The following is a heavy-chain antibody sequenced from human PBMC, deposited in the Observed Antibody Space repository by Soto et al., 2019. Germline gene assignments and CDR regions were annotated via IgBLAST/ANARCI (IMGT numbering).Heavy chain of an antibody. V-gene: IGHV3-74*01. CDR2: INTDGSFA. CDR3: AGGMGGWPF. D-gene: IGHD6-19*01. J-gene: IGHJ4*02. Sequence: EVQLVESGGGLVQPGGPLRLSCAASGFTFSGPWMHWVRQTPGKGLVWVSHINTDGSFANYADSVQGRFTISRDNAKSTLYLQMSSLRADDTAVYFCAGGMGGWPFWGQGTLVTVSS. CDR1: GFTFSGPW.